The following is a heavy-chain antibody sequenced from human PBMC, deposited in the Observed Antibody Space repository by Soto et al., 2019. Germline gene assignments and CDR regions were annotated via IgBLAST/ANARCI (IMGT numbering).Heavy chain of an antibody. CDR1: GGSISSYY. Sequence: SETLSLTCTVSGGSISSYYWSWIRQPPGKGLEWIGYIYYSGSTNYNPSLKSRVTISVDTSKNQFSLKLSSVTAADTAVYYCARAAAGTFQHWGQGTLVTVSS. D-gene: IGHD6-13*01. J-gene: IGHJ1*01. CDR3: ARAAAGTFQH. CDR2: IYYSGST. V-gene: IGHV4-59*01.